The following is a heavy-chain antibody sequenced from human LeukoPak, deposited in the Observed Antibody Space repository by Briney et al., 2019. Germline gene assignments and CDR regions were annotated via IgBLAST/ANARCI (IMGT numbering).Heavy chain of an antibody. CDR1: GYTFTSYA. V-gene: IGHV1-3*01. CDR2: INAGNGNT. J-gene: IGHJ4*02. D-gene: IGHD3-16*02. Sequence: ASVKVSCKASGYTFTSYAMHWVRQAPGQRLEWMGWINAGNGNTKYLQKFQGRVTITRDTSASTAYMELSSLRSEDTAVYYCARDSGTLSFDYWGQGTLVTVSS. CDR3: ARDSGTLSFDY.